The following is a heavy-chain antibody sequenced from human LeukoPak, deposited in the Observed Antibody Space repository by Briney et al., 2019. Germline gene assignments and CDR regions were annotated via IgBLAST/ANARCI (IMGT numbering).Heavy chain of an antibody. V-gene: IGHV1-69*05. Sequence: ASVKVSCKASGGTFSSYAISWVRQAPGQGLEWMGGIIPIFGTANYAQKFQGRVTITTDESTSTAYMELSSLRSEDTAVYYCARVLVGATHFDYWGQGTLVTVSS. CDR2: IIPIFGTA. CDR3: ARVLVGATHFDY. D-gene: IGHD1-26*01. J-gene: IGHJ4*02. CDR1: GGTFSSYA.